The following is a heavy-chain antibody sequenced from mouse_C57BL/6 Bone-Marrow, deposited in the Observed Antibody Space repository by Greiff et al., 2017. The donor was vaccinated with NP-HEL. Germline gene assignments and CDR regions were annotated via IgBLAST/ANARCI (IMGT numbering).Heavy chain of an antibody. CDR3: ARHEEGEWLLLGPWFAY. D-gene: IGHD2-3*01. V-gene: IGHV1-62-2*01. Sequence: QVQLQQSGAELVKPGASVKLSCKASGYTFTEYTIHWVKQRSGQGLEWIGWFYPGSGSIKYNEKFKDKATLTADKSSSTVYMELSRLTSEDSAVYFCARHEEGEWLLLGPWFAYWGQGTLVTVSA. CDR1: GYTFTEYT. J-gene: IGHJ3*01. CDR2: FYPGSGSI.